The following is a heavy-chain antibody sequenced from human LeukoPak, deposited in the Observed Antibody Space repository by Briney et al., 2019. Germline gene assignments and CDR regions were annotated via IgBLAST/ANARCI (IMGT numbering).Heavy chain of an antibody. D-gene: IGHD4-23*01. CDR2: ISSSGSTI. CDR3: ARAKTTVVTPYFQH. CDR1: GFTFSDYY. J-gene: IGHJ1*01. Sequence: PGGSLRLSCAASGFTFSDYYMSWIRQAPGKGLEWVSYISSSGSTIYYADSVKGRFTISGDNAKNSLYLQMNSLRAEDTAVYYCARAKTTVVTPYFQHWGQGTLVTVSS. V-gene: IGHV3-11*01.